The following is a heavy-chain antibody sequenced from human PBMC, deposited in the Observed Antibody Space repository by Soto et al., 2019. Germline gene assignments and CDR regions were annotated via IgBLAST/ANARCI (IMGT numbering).Heavy chain of an antibody. Sequence: QVQLVESGGGVVQPGRSLRLSCAASGFSFSISPMHWVRQAPGKGPEWVALISYDGTNKFYADSVKGRFTISRDNSKSTLYLQVDRLRPEDAAVYYCARDPKTSGGQHWAFNYFDSWGQGTLFTVSS. CDR1: GFSFSISP. V-gene: IGHV3-30-3*01. J-gene: IGHJ4*02. CDR3: ARDPKTSGGQHWAFNYFDS. CDR2: ISYDGTNK. D-gene: IGHD7-27*01.